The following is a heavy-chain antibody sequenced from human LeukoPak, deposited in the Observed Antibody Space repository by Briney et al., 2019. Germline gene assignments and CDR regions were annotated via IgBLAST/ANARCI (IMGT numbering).Heavy chain of an antibody. V-gene: IGHV3-23*01. Sequence: GGSLRLSCTASGFTFDAYAMNWVRQAPGKGLEWVSGLTNTGGTKYYADSVKGRFSISRDNSKTTVSLQMNCLSAADTAVYYCARSAYLDSSGYYFDFWGQGTLVTVSS. D-gene: IGHD3-22*01. CDR1: GFTFDAYA. J-gene: IGHJ4*02. CDR3: ARSAYLDSSGYYFDF. CDR2: LTNTGGTK.